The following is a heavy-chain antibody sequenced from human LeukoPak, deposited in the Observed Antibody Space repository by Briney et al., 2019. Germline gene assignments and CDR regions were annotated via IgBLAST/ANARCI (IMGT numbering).Heavy chain of an antibody. CDR3: AKELKWGEYYGMDV. V-gene: IGHV3-30*18. CDR2: ISYDGSNK. D-gene: IGHD3-16*01. J-gene: IGHJ6*02. Sequence: GGSLRLSCAASRFTFSRYGMHWVRQAPGKGLEWVAAISYDGSNKYYGDSVKGRFTISRDNSKNTLYLQMNSLRAEDTALYYCAKELKWGEYYGMDVWGQGTTVTVSS. CDR1: RFTFSRYG.